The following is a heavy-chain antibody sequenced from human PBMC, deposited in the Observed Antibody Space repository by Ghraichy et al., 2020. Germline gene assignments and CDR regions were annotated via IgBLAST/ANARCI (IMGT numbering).Heavy chain of an antibody. Sequence: SETLSLTCSVSGGSIRNRDYYWGWIRQPPGKGLEWIGSIYYSGNTYYSPSLKSRLTLSIDTSKNQFSLKLTSVTGADTALYFCARRITMVRGAVAAFDIWGQGTRVTGSS. J-gene: IGHJ3*02. CDR2: IYYSGNT. V-gene: IGHV4-39*01. CDR1: GGSIRNRDYY. D-gene: IGHD3-10*01. CDR3: ARRITMVRGAVAAFDI.